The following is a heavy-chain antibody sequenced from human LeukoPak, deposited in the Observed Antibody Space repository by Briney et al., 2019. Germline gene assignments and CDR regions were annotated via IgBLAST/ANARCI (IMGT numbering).Heavy chain of an antibody. V-gene: IGHV4-30-2*01. D-gene: IGHD2-2*01. CDR2: IYHSGST. J-gene: IGHJ4*02. Sequence: SETLSLTCAVSGGSISSGGYSWSWIRQPPGKGLEWIGYIYHSGSTYYNPSLKSRVTISVDRSKNQFSLKLSSVTAADTAVYYCASDYCSSTSCYVIWGQGTLVTVSS. CDR3: ASDYCSSTSCYVI. CDR1: GGSISSGGYS.